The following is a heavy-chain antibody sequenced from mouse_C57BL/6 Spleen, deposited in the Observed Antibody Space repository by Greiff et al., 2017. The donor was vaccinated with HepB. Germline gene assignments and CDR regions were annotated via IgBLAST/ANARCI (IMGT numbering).Heavy chain of an antibody. CDR3: ARFYDYDEGCFDY. D-gene: IGHD2-4*01. CDR2: IYPSDSET. V-gene: IGHV1-61*01. Sequence: VQLQQPGAELVRPGSSVKLSCKASGYTFTSYWMDWVKQRPGQGLEWIGNIYPSDSETHYNQKFKDKATLTVDKSSSTAYMQLSSLTSEDSAVYYCARFYDYDEGCFDYWGQGTTLTVSS. CDR1: GYTFTSYW. J-gene: IGHJ2*01.